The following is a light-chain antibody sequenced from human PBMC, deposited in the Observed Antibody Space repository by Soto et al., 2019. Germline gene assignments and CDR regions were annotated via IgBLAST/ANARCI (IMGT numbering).Light chain of an antibody. CDR1: SSDVGAYSY. J-gene: IGLJ2*01. CDR2: DVT. CDR3: SSYTSSSTL. Sequence: QSALTQPASVSGSPGQSITISCTGTSSDVGAYSYVSWYQQHPGKAPKLIIYDVTYRPAGVSNRFSGAKSGNTASLTMSGLQAEDEADYYCSSYTSSSTLFGGGTTLTVL. V-gene: IGLV2-14*03.